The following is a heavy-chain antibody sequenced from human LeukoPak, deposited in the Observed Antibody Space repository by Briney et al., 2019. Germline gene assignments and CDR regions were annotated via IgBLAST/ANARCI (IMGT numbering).Heavy chain of an antibody. CDR1: GYTFTDYY. Sequence: GASLKVSCKASGYTFTDYYLHWVRQAPGQGLEWMGWINPHTGTTYSAQKFQGRVTMTGDTSISTAYIELRRMQSDDSAIYYCARDLGGSSGSPFDYWGQGTLVTVSS. CDR3: ARDLGGSSGSPFDY. V-gene: IGHV1-2*02. D-gene: IGHD6-19*01. CDR2: INPHTGTT. J-gene: IGHJ4*02.